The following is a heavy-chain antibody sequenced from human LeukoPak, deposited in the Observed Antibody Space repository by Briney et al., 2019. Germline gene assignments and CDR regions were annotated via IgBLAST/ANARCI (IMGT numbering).Heavy chain of an antibody. CDR2: IYRGGSR. V-gene: IGHV3-53*01. J-gene: IGHJ4*02. CDR3: ALYDSSGYYFDY. CDR1: GFTVSSNY. D-gene: IGHD3-22*01. Sequence: AGSLRLSCAASGFTVSSNYMGWVRQAPGKGLEWVSVIYRGGSRYYADSVKGRFTISRDNSKNTLYLQMNSLRAEDTAVYYCALYDSSGYYFDYWGQGTLVTVSS.